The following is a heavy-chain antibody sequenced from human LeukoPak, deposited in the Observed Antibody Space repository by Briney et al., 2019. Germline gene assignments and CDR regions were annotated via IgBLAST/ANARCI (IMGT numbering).Heavy chain of an antibody. V-gene: IGHV7-4-1*02. CDR3: ARDFPARDWFFDL. Sequence: GASVKVSRKASGYTFTSYSMNWVRQAPGQGLEYMGWINANTGNPTYAQGFTGRFVFSLDTSVSTAYLQISSLKAEDTAVYYCARDFPARDWFFDLWGRGTLVTVSP. CDR1: GYTFTSYS. J-gene: IGHJ2*01. CDR2: INANTGNP.